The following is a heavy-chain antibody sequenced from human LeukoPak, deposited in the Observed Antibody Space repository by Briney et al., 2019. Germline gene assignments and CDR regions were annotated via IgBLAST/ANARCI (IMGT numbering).Heavy chain of an antibody. D-gene: IGHD3-9*01. Sequence: GGSLRLSCAASGFTVSSNYMSWVRQAPGKGLEWVAVISYDGSNKYYADSVKGRFTISRDNSKNTLYLQMNSLRAEDTAVYYCAKDHSVLRYFDWFPNWFDPWGQGTLVTVSS. CDR3: AKDHSVLRYFDWFPNWFDP. CDR2: ISYDGSNK. CDR1: GFTVSSNY. J-gene: IGHJ5*02. V-gene: IGHV3-30*18.